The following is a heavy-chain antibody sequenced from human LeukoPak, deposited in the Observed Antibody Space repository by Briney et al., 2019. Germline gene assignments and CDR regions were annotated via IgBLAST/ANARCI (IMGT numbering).Heavy chain of an antibody. Sequence: KPSETLSLTCAVYGGSFSGYYWSWIRQPPGKGLEWIGEINHSGSTNYNPSLKSRVTISVDTSKNQFSLKLSSVTAADTAVYYCVGIAVAGTIPSTNGGQGTLVTVSS. CDR1: GGSFSGYY. CDR3: VGIAVAGTIPSTN. J-gene: IGHJ4*02. D-gene: IGHD6-19*01. V-gene: IGHV4-34*01. CDR2: INHSGST.